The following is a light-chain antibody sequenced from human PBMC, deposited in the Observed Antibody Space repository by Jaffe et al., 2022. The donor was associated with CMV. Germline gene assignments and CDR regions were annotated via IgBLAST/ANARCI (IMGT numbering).Light chain of an antibody. CDR3: QQSYSSPLT. CDR1: QSIGTY. J-gene: IGKJ4*01. Sequence: DIQMTQSPSSLSASVGDRVTVTCRASQSIGTYLHWYQQRPGQAPHLLIHTASSLQSGVPSRFSGSGSGTDFTLTISSLQPEDFATYYCQQSYSSPLTFGGGTKVEI. CDR2: TAS. V-gene: IGKV1-39*01.